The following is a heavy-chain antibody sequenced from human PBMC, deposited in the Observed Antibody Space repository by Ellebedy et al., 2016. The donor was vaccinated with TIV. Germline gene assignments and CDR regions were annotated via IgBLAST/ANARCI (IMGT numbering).Heavy chain of an antibody. V-gene: IGHV1-2*04. Sequence: ASVKVSCKASGYTFTGYYMHWVRQAPGQGLEWMGWINPNSGGTNYAQKFQGWVTMTRDTSISTAYMELSRLRSDDTAVYYCGTSVVVNSRRRRHWYYYGMDVWGQGTTVTVSS. D-gene: IGHD2-15*01. J-gene: IGHJ6*02. CDR1: GYTFTGYY. CDR2: INPNSGGT. CDR3: GTSVVVNSRRRRHWYYYGMDV.